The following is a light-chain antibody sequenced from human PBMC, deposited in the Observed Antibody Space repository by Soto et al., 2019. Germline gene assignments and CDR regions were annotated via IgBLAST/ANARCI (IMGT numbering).Light chain of an antibody. CDR1: QGIRND. V-gene: IGKV1-17*01. Sequence: DIQMTQFPSSLSASVGDRVTITCRASQGIRNDLGWYQQKPGKAPKRLIYAASSLQSGDPSRFSGSGSGTEFTHAISSLQPEDSATFYCLQHSTYPLTFGQGTKVEIK. J-gene: IGKJ1*01. CDR2: AAS. CDR3: LQHSTYPLT.